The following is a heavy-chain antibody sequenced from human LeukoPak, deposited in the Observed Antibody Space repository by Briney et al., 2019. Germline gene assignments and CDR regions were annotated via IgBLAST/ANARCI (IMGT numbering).Heavy chain of an antibody. D-gene: IGHD2-2*01. CDR3: ARDPGVVVPAAMSNWFDP. CDR2: IKQDGSEK. Sequence: GGSLRLSCAASGFTFSSYGMHWVRQAPGKGLEWVANIKQDGSEKYYVDSVKGRFTISRDNAKNSLYLQMNSLRAEDTAVYYCARDPGVVVPAAMSNWFDPWGQGTLVTVSS. CDR1: GFTFSSYG. V-gene: IGHV3-7*01. J-gene: IGHJ5*02.